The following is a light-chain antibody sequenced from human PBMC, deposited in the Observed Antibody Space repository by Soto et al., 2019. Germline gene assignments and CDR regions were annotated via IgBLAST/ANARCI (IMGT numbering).Light chain of an antibody. V-gene: IGKV3-15*01. CDR2: GAS. CDR1: RSVSTN. J-gene: IGKJ4*01. Sequence: DIILTQSPAIVSVSPGERATLSCRARRSVSTNLAWYQHKHGQAPRHLIYGASPRVTDIPARFSGSGSRTDFTLTINYLKSEDFGVYYCQHYDKSLPPVTFGGGTKVEI. CDR3: QHYDKSLPPVT.